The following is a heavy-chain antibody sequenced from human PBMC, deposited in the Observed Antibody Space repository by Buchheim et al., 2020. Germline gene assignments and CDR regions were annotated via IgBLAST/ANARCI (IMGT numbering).Heavy chain of an antibody. J-gene: IGHJ5*02. CDR3: AREHIVVVPAAKGSNWFDP. V-gene: IGHV1-46*01. Sequence: QVQLVQSGAEVKKPGASVKVSCKASGYTFTSYYMHWVRQAPGQGLEWMGIINPSGGSTSYAQKFQGRVTMTRDTSTSTVYMELSSLRFEDTAVYYCAREHIVVVPAAKGSNWFDPWGQGTL. D-gene: IGHD2-2*01. CDR1: GYTFTSYY. CDR2: INPSGGST.